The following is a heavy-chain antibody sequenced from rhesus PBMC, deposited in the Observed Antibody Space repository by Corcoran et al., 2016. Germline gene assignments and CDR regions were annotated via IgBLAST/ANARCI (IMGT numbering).Heavy chain of an antibody. CDR3: ARDANWAPEY. CDR1: GFTFRDYY. CDR2: ISNGGTSA. J-gene: IGHJ4*01. Sequence: EVQLVESGGGLAMPGGSLRLSFAASGFTFRDYYMDWVRQAPVKGGEWCSRISNGGTSAWYADSVRGRFTTTRDNAKNTLYLQVNSLRPEDTAVYYCARDANWAPEYWGQGVLVTVSS. D-gene: IGHD7-45*01. V-gene: IGHV3-178*01.